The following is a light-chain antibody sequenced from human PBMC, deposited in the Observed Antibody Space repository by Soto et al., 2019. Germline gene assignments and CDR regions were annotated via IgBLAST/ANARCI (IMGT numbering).Light chain of an antibody. Sequence: QSVLTQPPSVSGAPGQRVTISCTGSRANIGAGYDVHWYQQLPGTAPKLLIHGNSNRPSGVPDRLDGSKSCTSAALAITGLQGEEEADYYCQSYGSRLSGYVFGTGTKLTVL. J-gene: IGLJ1*01. CDR2: GNS. CDR3: QSYGSRLSGYV. CDR1: RANIGAGYD. V-gene: IGLV1-40*01.